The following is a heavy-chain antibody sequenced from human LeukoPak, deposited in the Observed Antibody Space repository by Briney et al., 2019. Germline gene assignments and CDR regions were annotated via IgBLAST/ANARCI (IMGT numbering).Heavy chain of an antibody. CDR3: ARRRYYDPLGLDL. Sequence: SETLSLTCAVSGGSLSGYWWTWIRQPPGKGLEWIRIIYYTGSTSYNPSLKRRVTLSVDTSKNQFSLKLSSVTAADTAVYYCARRRYYDPLGLDLWGRGTLVTVSS. CDR2: IYYTGST. J-gene: IGHJ5*02. CDR1: GGSLSGYW. V-gene: IGHV4-59*08. D-gene: IGHD3-22*01.